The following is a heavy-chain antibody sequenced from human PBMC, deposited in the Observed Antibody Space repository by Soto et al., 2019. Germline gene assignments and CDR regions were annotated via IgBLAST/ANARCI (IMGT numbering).Heavy chain of an antibody. CDR2: INHSGST. Sequence: QVQLQQWGAGLLKPSETLSLTCAVYGGSFSGYYWSWIRQPPGKGLEWIGEINHSGSTNYNPSLKRRVTISVETSNNQYSLKLSSVTAADTAVYYCARQGTSYDSRAMSPFDYWGQGTLVTVSS. J-gene: IGHJ4*02. V-gene: IGHV4-34*01. CDR3: ARQGTSYDSRAMSPFDY. CDR1: GGSFSGYY. D-gene: IGHD3-22*01.